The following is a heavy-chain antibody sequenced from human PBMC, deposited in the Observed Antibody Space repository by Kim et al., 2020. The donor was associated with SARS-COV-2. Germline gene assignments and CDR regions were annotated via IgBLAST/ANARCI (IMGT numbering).Heavy chain of an antibody. CDR3: ARHRGLATKFYYFDY. V-gene: IGHV4-59*08. D-gene: IGHD3-10*01. Sequence: SETLSLTCTVSGGSISSYYWSWIRQPPGKGLEWIGYIYYSGSTNYNPSLKSRVTISVDTSKNQFSLKLSSVTAADTAVYYCARHRGLATKFYYFDYWGQGTLVTVSS. CDR1: GGSISSYY. J-gene: IGHJ4*02. CDR2: IYYSGST.